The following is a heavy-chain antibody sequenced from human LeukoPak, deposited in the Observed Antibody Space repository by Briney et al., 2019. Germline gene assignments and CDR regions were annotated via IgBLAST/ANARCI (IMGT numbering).Heavy chain of an antibody. CDR1: GFTFSDYY. V-gene: IGHV3-11*04. J-gene: IGHJ6*03. Sequence: GGSLRLSCAASGFTFSDYYTSWIRPAPGKGLWCVSYISSIVSTIYYTDSVKGRFTISGDNAKNSLYLQMNSLSAEDTAVYYCARRRHTMVNYYYYYYYMDVWGKGTTVTVSS. CDR3: ARRRHTMVNYYYYYYYMDV. CDR2: ISSIVSTI. D-gene: IGHD3-10*01.